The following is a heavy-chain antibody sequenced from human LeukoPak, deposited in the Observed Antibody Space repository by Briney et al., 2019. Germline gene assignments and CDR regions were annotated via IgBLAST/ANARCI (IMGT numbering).Heavy chain of an antibody. D-gene: IGHD3-9*01. J-gene: IGHJ4*02. CDR1: GFTFSSYW. Sequence: GGTLTLSCAASGFTFSSYWMSWVRQAPGHGLESVANIKQDGSEKYYVDSVKGRFTISRDNAKNSLYLQMNSLRAEDTAVYYCARNYDILTGYTYYFDYWGQGTLVTVSS. CDR2: IKQDGSEK. CDR3: ARNYDILTGYTYYFDY. V-gene: IGHV3-7*01.